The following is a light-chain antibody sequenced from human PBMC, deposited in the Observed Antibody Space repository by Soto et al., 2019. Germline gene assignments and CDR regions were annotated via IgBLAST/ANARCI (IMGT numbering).Light chain of an antibody. CDR2: DVS. CDR3: CSYAGGYILL. Sequence: QSALTQPRSVSGSPKQSVTISCTGTSSDVGTYNYVSWFQQHPGKAPKLMISDVSKRPSGVPDRFSGSKSGNTASLTISGLQAEDEADYYCCSYAGGYILLFGGGTKLTVL. J-gene: IGLJ2*01. V-gene: IGLV2-11*01. CDR1: SSDVGTYNY.